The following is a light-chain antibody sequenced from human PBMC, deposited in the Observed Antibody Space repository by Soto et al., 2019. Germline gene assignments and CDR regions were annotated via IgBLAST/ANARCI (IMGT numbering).Light chain of an antibody. CDR3: QQLTSYPIT. J-gene: IGKJ5*01. CDR2: AAS. CDR1: QAITTY. V-gene: IGKV1-9*01. Sequence: IQLTQSPSSLSASVGDRVTISCRASQAITTYLAWYQQKPGKAPQLLIFAASTLHSGVPSRFSGSGSGTDFTLSISSPQPEDFTTYYCQQLTSYPITVGQGKRLEIK.